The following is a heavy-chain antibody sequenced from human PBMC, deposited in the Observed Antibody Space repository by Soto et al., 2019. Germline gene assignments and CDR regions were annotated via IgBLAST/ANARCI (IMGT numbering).Heavy chain of an antibody. CDR3: GRLEGLATISYYFDY. D-gene: IGHD3-9*01. CDR1: GGSFSGHY. CDR2: INHSGST. V-gene: IGHV4-34*01. J-gene: IGHJ4*02. Sequence: PSETLSLTCAVYGGSFSGHYWSWIRQPPGKGLEWIGEINHSGSTNYNPSLESRVTISVDKSKNQFSLKLMSLSATDTAVYYCGRLEGLATISYYFDYWGQGALVTVSS.